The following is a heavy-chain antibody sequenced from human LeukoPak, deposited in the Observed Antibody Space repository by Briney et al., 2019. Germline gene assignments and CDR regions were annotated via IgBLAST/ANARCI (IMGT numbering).Heavy chain of an antibody. D-gene: IGHD2-15*01. CDR3: AKDLLYLAGVVAATGGFDY. J-gene: IGHJ4*02. CDR2: ISGSGGST. CDR1: GFTFSSDA. V-gene: IGHV3-23*01. Sequence: GGSLRLSCAASGFTFSSDALSWVRQPPGKGLEWVSVISGSGGSTYYADSVKVRFTISRDNSKNTLYLQMNSLRAEDTAVYYCAKDLLYLAGVVAATGGFDYWGQGTLVTVSS.